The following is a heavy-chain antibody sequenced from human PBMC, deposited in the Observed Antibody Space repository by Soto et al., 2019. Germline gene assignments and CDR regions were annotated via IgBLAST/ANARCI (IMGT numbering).Heavy chain of an antibody. D-gene: IGHD6-6*01. V-gene: IGHV1-18*01. CDR3: ARDRGKVVPDHGMDV. J-gene: IGHJ6*02. Sequence: ASVKVSCKASGYTFTSYGISWVRQAPGQGLEWMGRISAYSGNTNYAQKLQGRVTMTTDTSTSTAYMELRSLRSDDTAVYYCARDRGKVVPDHGMDVWGQGTTVTVSS. CDR2: ISAYSGNT. CDR1: GYTFTSYG.